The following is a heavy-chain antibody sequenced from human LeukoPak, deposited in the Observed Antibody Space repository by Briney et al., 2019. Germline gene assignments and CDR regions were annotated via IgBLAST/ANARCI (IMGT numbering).Heavy chain of an antibody. D-gene: IGHD6-13*01. V-gene: IGHV4-61*02. CDR1: GGSISSGSYY. CDR2: IYTSGST. J-gene: IGHJ4*02. Sequence: SETLSLTCTVSGGSISSGSYYWSWIRQPAGKGLEWIGRIYTSGSTNYNPSLKSRVTISVDTSKNQFSPKLSSVTAADTAVYYCARQSYVSAAGPHFDYWGQGTLVTVSS. CDR3: ARQSYVSAAGPHFDY.